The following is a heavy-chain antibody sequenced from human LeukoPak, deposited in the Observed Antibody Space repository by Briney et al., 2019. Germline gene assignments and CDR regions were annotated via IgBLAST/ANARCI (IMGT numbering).Heavy chain of an antibody. Sequence: SETLSLTCTVSGGAVRSGSYYWSWIRQPPGKGLEWIGYIYYSGSSKYNPSLKSRVIISIDTSKNQFSLKLSSVTAADTAVYYCARGRLGELSLFGYWGQGTLVTVSS. D-gene: IGHD3-16*02. J-gene: IGHJ4*02. CDR1: GGAVRSGSYY. V-gene: IGHV4-61*01. CDR3: ARGRLGELSLFGY. CDR2: IYYSGSS.